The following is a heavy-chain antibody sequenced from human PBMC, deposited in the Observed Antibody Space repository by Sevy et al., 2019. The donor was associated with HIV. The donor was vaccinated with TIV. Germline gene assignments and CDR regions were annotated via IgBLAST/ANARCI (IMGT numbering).Heavy chain of an antibody. CDR2: IHSDDTT. Sequence: GGCLRLSCAASGFTVNSNYMTWVRQAPGKGLEGVSVIHSDDTTYHADSVKDRFTISRDNFKNTLYLHMSSLRAEDTAVYYCARVESGYGYALNYWGQGTLVTVSS. D-gene: IGHD5-18*01. J-gene: IGHJ4*02. V-gene: IGHV3-66*01. CDR3: ARVESGYGYALNY. CDR1: GFTVNSNY.